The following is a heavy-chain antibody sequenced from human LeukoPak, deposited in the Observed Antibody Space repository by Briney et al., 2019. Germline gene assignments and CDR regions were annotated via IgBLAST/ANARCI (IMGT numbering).Heavy chain of an antibody. CDR1: GYTFNSYG. CDR3: ARGRNYAPYYYYYYMDV. CDR2: IIAYNGNT. Sequence: ASVKVSCKASGYTFNSYGITWVRQAPGQGLEWMGWIIAYNGNTNYAQKLQGRVTMTTDTSTSTAYMELRSLRSDDTAVYYCARGRNYAPYYYYYYMDVWGKGTTVTVSS. V-gene: IGHV1-18*01. J-gene: IGHJ6*03. D-gene: IGHD4-11*01.